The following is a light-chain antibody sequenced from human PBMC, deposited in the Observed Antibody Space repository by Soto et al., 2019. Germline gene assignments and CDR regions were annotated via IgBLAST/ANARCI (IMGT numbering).Light chain of an antibody. CDR2: DVG. CDR1: SSDVGTYNY. V-gene: IGLV2-11*01. J-gene: IGLJ1*01. Sequence: QSVLPQPRSVSGSPGQSVTISCTGTSSDVGTYNYVSWYQQHPGTAPKLLIYDVGKRPSGVPDRFSGSKSGNTASLNISGLQAEDEADYFCCSYAGTYTFYVFGTGTKGTV. CDR3: CSYAGTYTFYV.